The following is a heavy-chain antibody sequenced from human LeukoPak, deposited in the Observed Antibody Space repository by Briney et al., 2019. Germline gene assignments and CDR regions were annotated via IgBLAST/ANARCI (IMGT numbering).Heavy chain of an antibody. V-gene: IGHV3-48*03. CDR2: ISSSGSTI. J-gene: IGHJ4*02. Sequence: GGSLRLSCAAFGFTFSSYEMNWVRQAPGKGLEWVSYISSSGSTIYYADSVKGRFTISRDNAKNSLYLQMNSLRAEDTAVYYCARDLRGAGIRFIDYWGQGTLVTVSS. D-gene: IGHD3-3*02. CDR1: GFTFSSYE. CDR3: ARDLRGAGIRFIDY.